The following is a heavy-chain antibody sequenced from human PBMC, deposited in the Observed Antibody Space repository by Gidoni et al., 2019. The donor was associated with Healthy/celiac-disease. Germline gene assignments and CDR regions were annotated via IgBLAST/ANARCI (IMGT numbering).Heavy chain of an antibody. CDR2: IWYDGSNN. V-gene: IGHV3-33*01. D-gene: IGHD2-15*01. Sequence: QVQLVESGGGVVQPGRSLRLSCAASGFTFSSYGMHWVRQAPGKGLEWVAVIWYDGSNNYYADSVQGRFTISRDNSKSTLYLQMNSLRAEDTAVYYCARDGSYYFDYWGQGTLVTVSS. J-gene: IGHJ4*02. CDR3: ARDGSYYFDY. CDR1: GFTFSSYG.